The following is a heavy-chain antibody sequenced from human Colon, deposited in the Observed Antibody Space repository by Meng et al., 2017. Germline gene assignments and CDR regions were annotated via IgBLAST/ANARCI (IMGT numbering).Heavy chain of an antibody. CDR2: MDPNSGGT. Sequence: QGQLVQPGDEVKKPGAEEKVSCKASGYTFTGYYIHWVRQAPRQGLEWLGWMDPNSGGTNYAQKFQGRVTMTRDTSITTAYMDLSGLTSDDTAVYYCARDTGYKDFWGQGTLVTVSS. J-gene: IGHJ4*02. CDR3: ARDTGYKDF. D-gene: IGHD5-24*01. V-gene: IGHV1-2*02. CDR1: GYTFTGYY.